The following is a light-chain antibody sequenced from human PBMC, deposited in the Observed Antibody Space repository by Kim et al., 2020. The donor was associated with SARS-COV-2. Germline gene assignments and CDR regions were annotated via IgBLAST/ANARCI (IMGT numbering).Light chain of an antibody. J-gene: IGLJ1*01. CDR3: CSYARTSYV. Sequence: PGQSVTISCTGSSSDIGAYENVSWYQQHPGKAPKLMISEVTKRSSGVPDRFSGSKSGNTASLTVSGLQVEDEADYYCCSYARTSYVFGTGTKVIVL. CDR2: EVT. CDR1: SSDIGAYEN. V-gene: IGLV2-8*01.